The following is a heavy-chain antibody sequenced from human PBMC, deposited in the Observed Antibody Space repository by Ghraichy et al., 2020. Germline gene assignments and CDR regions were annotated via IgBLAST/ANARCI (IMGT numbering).Heavy chain of an antibody. CDR3: ARGERLRSRLDY. CDR1: GGSFSVYY. CDR2: INHSGST. J-gene: IGHJ4*02. Sequence: SETLSLTCAVYGGSFSVYYWSWIRQPPGKGLEWIGEINHSGSTNYNPSLKSRGIISVDTSKNQFSLKLNLLTAADTAVYYCARGERLRSRLDYWGQGTMLTVSS. D-gene: IGHD3-16*01. V-gene: IGHV4-34*01.